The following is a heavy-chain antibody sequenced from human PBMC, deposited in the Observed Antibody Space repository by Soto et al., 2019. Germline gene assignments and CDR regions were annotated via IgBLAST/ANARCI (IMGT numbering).Heavy chain of an antibody. D-gene: IGHD5-12*01. V-gene: IGHV3-15*01. CDR3: TTAHPRGPDY. CDR1: GLSFSNAW. CDR2: IRNKTDGGTI. J-gene: IGHJ4*02. Sequence: EVQLVESGGGLVKPGESLRLSCAASGLSFSNAWMNWVRQAPGKGLEWVGQIRNKTDGGTIFYPAPVKDRFIISRDDSRNMLYLQMNSLKTEDTAVYYCTTAHPRGPDYWGQGTLVTVS.